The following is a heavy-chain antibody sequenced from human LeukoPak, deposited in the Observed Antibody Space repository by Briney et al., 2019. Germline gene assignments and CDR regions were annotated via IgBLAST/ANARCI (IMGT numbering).Heavy chain of an antibody. D-gene: IGHD6-19*01. CDR3: ARDRLGHFDY. CDR1: GFTFSNYD. J-gene: IGHJ4*02. CDR2: SGSGDST. V-gene: IGHV3-23*01. Sequence: GGSLRLSCAASGFTFSNYDMSWVRQAPGKGLEWVSVSGSGDSTYQADSVKGRFTISRDNSKNTLYLQMNSLRAEDTAVYYCARDRLGHFDYWGQGTLVTVSS.